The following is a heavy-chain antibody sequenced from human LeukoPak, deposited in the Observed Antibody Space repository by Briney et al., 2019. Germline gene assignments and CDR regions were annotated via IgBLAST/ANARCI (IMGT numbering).Heavy chain of an antibody. D-gene: IGHD3-3*01. CDR2: ISRSGSAI. CDR3: AKDHADFWSAFDY. CDR1: GFTFTSYS. Sequence: QPRGSLRLSCAASGFTFTSYSINWVRQAPGKGLEWISYISRSGSAINYADSVEGRFTISRDNARNSVYLQMNSLRDEDTAVYYCAKDHADFWSAFDYWGQGTLVTVSS. J-gene: IGHJ4*02. V-gene: IGHV3-48*02.